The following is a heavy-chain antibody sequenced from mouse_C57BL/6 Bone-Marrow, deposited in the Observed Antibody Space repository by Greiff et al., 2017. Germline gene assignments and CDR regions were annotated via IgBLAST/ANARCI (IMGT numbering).Heavy chain of an antibody. CDR2: IYPGSGST. D-gene: IGHD1-1*01. V-gene: IGHV1-55*01. CDR1: GYTFTSYW. J-gene: IGHJ3*01. CDR3: ARRYYGSSWGFAY. Sequence: VQLQQPGAELVKPGASVKMSCKASGYTFTSYWITWVKQRPGQGLEWIGDIYPGSGSTNDNEKFKSKATLTVDTSSSTAYMQLSSLTSEDSAVYYGARRYYGSSWGFAYWGQGTLVTVSA.